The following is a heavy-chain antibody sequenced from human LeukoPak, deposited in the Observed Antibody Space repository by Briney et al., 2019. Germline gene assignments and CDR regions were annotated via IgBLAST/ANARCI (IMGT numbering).Heavy chain of an antibody. Sequence: PGGSLRLSCAASGFTFSSYAMSWVRQAPGKGLEWVSSISGSGVSTYYADSVKGRFTISRDNSKNTLYMQMNSLSAEDTAVYYCAKDIWCGGDCYFLGHWGQGILVTVSS. D-gene: IGHD2-21*02. V-gene: IGHV3-23*01. CDR1: GFTFSSYA. J-gene: IGHJ4*02. CDR2: ISGSGVST. CDR3: AKDIWCGGDCYFLGH.